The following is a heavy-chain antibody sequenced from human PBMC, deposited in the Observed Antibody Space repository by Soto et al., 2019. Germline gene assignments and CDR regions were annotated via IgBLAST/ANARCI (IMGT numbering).Heavy chain of an antibody. D-gene: IGHD3-10*01. CDR1: GFTLSSYA. V-gene: IGHV3-23*01. J-gene: IGHJ4*02. Sequence: GGSLRLSCAASGFTLSSYAMSWVRQAPGKGLEWVSVISGSGGSTYYADSVKGRFTISRDNSKNTLYLQMNSLRAEDTAVYHCATRWGGVGLWFGELLLFDYWGQGTLVTVSS. CDR2: ISGSGGST. CDR3: ATRWGGVGLWFGELLLFDY.